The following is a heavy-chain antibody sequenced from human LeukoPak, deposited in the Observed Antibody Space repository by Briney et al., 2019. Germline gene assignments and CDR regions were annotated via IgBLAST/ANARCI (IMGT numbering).Heavy chain of an antibody. CDR1: GFTFSSYG. CDR2: ISGSAYNS. J-gene: IGHJ4*02. V-gene: IGHV3-23*01. Sequence: GGSLRLSCAASGFTFSSYGMSWVRQAPGRGLEWGSTISGSAYNSYYADSVKGRFTISRDNSANTLYLQMNSLRAEDTALYYCAKHSGSYFIYHVDSWGQGTLVTVSS. CDR3: AKHSGSYFIYHVDS. D-gene: IGHD1-26*01.